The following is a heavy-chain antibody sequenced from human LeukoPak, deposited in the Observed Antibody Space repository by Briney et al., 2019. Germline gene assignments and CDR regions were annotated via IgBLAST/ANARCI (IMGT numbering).Heavy chain of an antibody. Sequence: SETLSLTCTVSGGSISSYYWSWIRQPPGKGLEWIGYIYYSGSTNYNPSLKSRVTISVDTSKNQFSLNLSSVTAADTAVYYCAREGRGAPAGMDYWGQGTLVTVSS. J-gene: IGHJ4*02. D-gene: IGHD2-2*01. CDR3: AREGRGAPAGMDY. CDR2: IYYSGST. CDR1: GGSISSYY. V-gene: IGHV4-59*01.